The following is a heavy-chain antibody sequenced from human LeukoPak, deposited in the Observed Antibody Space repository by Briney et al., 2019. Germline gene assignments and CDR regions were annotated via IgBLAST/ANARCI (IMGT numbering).Heavy chain of an antibody. CDR2: IYYSGST. V-gene: IGHV4-59*02. J-gene: IGHJ4*02. D-gene: IGHD6-19*01. CDR1: GGSVSNYY. CDR3: ARGTGWFYY. Sequence: SETLSLTCTVSGGSVSNYYWSWLRQTPGKGLEWIGYIYYSGSTTYNPSLKSRVTISVDTSKNQFSLKLSSVTAADTAVYYCARGTGWFYYWGQGTLVTVSS.